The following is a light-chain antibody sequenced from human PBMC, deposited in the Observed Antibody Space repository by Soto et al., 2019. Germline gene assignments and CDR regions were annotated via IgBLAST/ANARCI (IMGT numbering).Light chain of an antibody. CDR2: GNS. CDR3: QSYDRTLSDFV. Sequence: QSVLTQPPSVSGAPGQRVNISCTGSSSNIGANFDVHWYQQFPGTAPKPLIYGNSNRPSGVPDRFSGSKSGTSASLAITGLQAEDEADYYCQSYDRTLSDFVFGSGTKLTVL. CDR1: SSNIGANFD. J-gene: IGLJ1*01. V-gene: IGLV1-40*01.